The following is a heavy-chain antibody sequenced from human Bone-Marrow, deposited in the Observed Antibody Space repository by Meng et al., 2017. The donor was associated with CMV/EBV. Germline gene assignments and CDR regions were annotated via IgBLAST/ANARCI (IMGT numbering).Heavy chain of an antibody. J-gene: IGHJ4*02. Sequence: GESLKISCAPSGITFSTYTIHWVRQAPGKGLEWLSSISSSDDSIYYADFVKGRFTISRDNAKNSLHLQMTSPRAGDTAVYYCGLVPAATSFSDFWGQGTLVTVSS. CDR3: GLVPAATSFSDF. D-gene: IGHD2-2*01. CDR1: GITFSTYT. CDR2: ISSSDDSI. V-gene: IGHV3-21*01.